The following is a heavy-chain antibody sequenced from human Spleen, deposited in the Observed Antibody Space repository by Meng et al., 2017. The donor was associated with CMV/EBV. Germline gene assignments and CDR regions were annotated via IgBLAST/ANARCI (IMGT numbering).Heavy chain of an antibody. V-gene: IGHV4-34*01. CDR2: INHSGST. CDR1: GGAFSGYT. D-gene: IGHD5-18*01. CDR3: ARGQSQWIQLPFDY. Sequence: VHLQQLAADLLQPSHTRSLPCRGYGGAFSGYTLGWIRQPPGKGLEWIGEINHSGSTNYNPSLKSRVTISVDTSKNQFSLKLSSVTAADTAVYYCARGQSQWIQLPFDYWGQGTLVTVSS. J-gene: IGHJ4*02.